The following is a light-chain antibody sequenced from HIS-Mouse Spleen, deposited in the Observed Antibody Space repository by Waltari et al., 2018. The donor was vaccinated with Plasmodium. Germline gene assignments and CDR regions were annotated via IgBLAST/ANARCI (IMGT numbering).Light chain of an antibody. J-gene: IGLJ3*02. CDR3: YSTDSSGNHRV. CDR1: ALPKKY. V-gene: IGLV3-10*01. Sequence: SYELPQPPSVSVSPAQTARITCSGAALPKKYAYWYQQKSGQAPVLVIYEDSKRPSGIPERFSGSSSGTMATLTISGAQVEDEADYYCYSTDSSGNHRVFGGGTKLTVL. CDR2: EDS.